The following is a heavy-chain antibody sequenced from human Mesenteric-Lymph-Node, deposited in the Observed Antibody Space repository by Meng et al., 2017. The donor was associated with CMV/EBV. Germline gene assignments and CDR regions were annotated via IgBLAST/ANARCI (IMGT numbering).Heavy chain of an antibody. V-gene: IGHV3-23*01. Sequence: SYAMSWVRQAPGMVLEWVSTISGSGGGTFYADSVKGRFTISRDNSRNTLYLQVNSLRTEDTALYYCAKSSGATYYYDNSGFSVFFDYWGQGTLVTVSS. CDR1: SYA. CDR2: ISGSGGGT. D-gene: IGHD3-22*01. J-gene: IGHJ4*02. CDR3: AKSSGATYYYDNSGFSVFFDY.